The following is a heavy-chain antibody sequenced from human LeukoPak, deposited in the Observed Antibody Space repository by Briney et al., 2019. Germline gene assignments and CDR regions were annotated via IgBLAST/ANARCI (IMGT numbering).Heavy chain of an antibody. D-gene: IGHD3-10*01. CDR2: IRYDGSNK. CDR3: ATSSDYYGSGSYYGAFDI. CDR1: GFTFSSYG. J-gene: IGHJ3*02. V-gene: IGHV3-30*02. Sequence: GGSLRLSCAASGFTFSSYGMHWVRQAPGKGLEWVAFIRYDGSNKYYADSVKGRFTISRDNSKNTLYLQMNSLRAEDTAVYYCATSSDYYGSGSYYGAFDIWGQGTMVTVS.